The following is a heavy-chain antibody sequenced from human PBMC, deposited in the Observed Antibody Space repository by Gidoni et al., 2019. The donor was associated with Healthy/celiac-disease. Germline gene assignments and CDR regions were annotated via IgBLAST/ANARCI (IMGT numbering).Heavy chain of an antibody. CDR2: IVVDSGNT. CDR3: AAAPTYDYDSSGYGAFDI. CDR1: GSTFTTSA. J-gene: IGHJ3*02. Sequence: QMQLVQPGPAVKKLGTSEKVSCKPPGSTFTTSARQWVGQARGQRLEGIVWIVVDSGNTNYAPEFQKRVTNTCDMSTSKAYMELSSLRSEDAAVYYCAAAPTYDYDSSGYGAFDIWGQGTMVTVSS. D-gene: IGHD3-22*01. V-gene: IGHV1-58*02.